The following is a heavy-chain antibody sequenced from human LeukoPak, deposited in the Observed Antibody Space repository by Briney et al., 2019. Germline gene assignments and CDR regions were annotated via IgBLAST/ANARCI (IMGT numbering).Heavy chain of an antibody. CDR1: GGSFSGYY. Sequence: SETLSLTCAVYGGSFSGYYWSWIRQPPGKGLEWIGEISHSGSTNYNPSLKSRVTISVDTSKNQFSLKLSSVTAADTAVYYCARGGRTTGGFDPWGQGTLVTVSS. CDR2: ISHSGST. J-gene: IGHJ5*02. V-gene: IGHV4-34*01. D-gene: IGHD1-1*01. CDR3: ARGGRTTGGFDP.